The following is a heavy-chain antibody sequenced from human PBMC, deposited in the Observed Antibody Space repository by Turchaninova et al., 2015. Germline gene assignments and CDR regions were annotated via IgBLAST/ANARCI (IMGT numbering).Heavy chain of an antibody. CDR1: GYSFTNYW. Sequence: EVQLVPSGAEVKKPGESLKISCKGSGYSFTNYWIGWVRQMPEKGLEWMRIIYPGDSDTRYSPSFQGQVTISADKSISTAYLQWSSLKASDTAMYYCARQADLTNRYFDYWGRGTPVTVSS. V-gene: IGHV5-51*01. D-gene: IGHD2-15*01. J-gene: IGHJ4*02. CDR3: ARQADLTNRYFDY. CDR2: IYPGDSDT.